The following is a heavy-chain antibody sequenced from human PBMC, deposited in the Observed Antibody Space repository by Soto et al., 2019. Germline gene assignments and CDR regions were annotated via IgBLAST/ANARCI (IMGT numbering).Heavy chain of an antibody. CDR3: ARDRGYDAHDYYYNAMDV. J-gene: IGHJ6*02. CDR1: GFTFSDYY. CDR2: ISSSGSTI. V-gene: IGHV3-11*04. Sequence: GGSLRLSCAASGFTFSDYYMSWIRQAPGKGLEWVSYISSSGSTIYYADSVKGRFTISRDNAKNSLYLQMNSLRAEDTAVYYCARDRGYDAHDYYYNAMDVWGQGTTVTVSS. D-gene: IGHD2-15*01.